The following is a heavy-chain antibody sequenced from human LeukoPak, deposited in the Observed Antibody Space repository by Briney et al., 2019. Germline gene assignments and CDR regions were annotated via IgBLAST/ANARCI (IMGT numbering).Heavy chain of an antibody. V-gene: IGHV4-30-2*01. CDR2: IYHSGST. D-gene: IGHD6-19*01. CDR1: GGSISSGGYS. Sequence: SETLSLTCAVSGGSISSGGYSWSWIRQPPGKGLEWIGYIYHSGSTYYNPSLKSRVTISVDRSKNQFSLKLSSVTAADTAVYFCARQGQTVAGNFDYWGQGTLVTVSS. CDR3: ARQGQTVAGNFDY. J-gene: IGHJ4*02.